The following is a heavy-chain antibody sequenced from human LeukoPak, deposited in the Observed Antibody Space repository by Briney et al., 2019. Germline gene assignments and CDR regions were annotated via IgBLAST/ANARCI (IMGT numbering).Heavy chain of an antibody. CDR3: ARLRVTGTRAIYYFDY. J-gene: IGHJ4*02. CDR1: GFTFSSYW. CDR2: INSDGTDT. Sequence: GGSLRLSCVASGFTFSSYWMDWVRQAPGKGLVWVSRINSDGTDTRYADSVKGRFTISRDNAKNTLHLQMNSLRAEDTAIYYCARLRVTGTRAIYYFDYWGQGTLVTVSS. V-gene: IGHV3-74*01. D-gene: IGHD1-20*01.